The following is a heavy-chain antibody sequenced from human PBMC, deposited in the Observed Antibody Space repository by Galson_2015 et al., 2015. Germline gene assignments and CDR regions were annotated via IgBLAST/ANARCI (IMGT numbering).Heavy chain of an antibody. CDR1: GFTFSDYY. D-gene: IGHD5-12*01. J-gene: IGHJ4*02. CDR3: ARDWGRAQHVVATTSDY. V-gene: IGHV3-11*01. Sequence: SLRLFCAASGFTFSDYYMSWIRQAPGKGLEWVSYISSSGSTIYYADSVKGRFTISRDNAKNSLYLQMNSLRAEDTAVYYCARDWGRAQHVVATTSDYWGQGTLVTVSS. CDR2: ISSSGSTI.